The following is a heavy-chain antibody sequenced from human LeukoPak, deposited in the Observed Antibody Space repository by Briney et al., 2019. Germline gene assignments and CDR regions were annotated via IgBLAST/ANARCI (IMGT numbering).Heavy chain of an antibody. CDR2: IIPIFGTA. D-gene: IGHD3-16*01. Sequence: SVKVSCKASGGTFSSYAIGWVRQAPGQGLEWMGGIIPIFGTANYAQKFQGRVTITADESTSTAYMELSSLRSEDTAVYYCARLITFGGSRGQKDYWGQGTLVTVSS. V-gene: IGHV1-69*13. CDR1: GGTFSSYA. CDR3: ARLITFGGSRGQKDY. J-gene: IGHJ4*02.